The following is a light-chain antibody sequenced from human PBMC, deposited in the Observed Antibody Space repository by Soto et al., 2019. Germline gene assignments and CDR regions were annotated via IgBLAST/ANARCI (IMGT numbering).Light chain of an antibody. J-gene: IGKJ5*01. CDR1: QGIRND. Sequence: AIQMTGSPSSLSESEGDRVTITCRASQGIRNDLGWYQQKPGKAPKLLIYAASSLQSGVPPRFSGSGSGTDFTLTISSLQPEDFATYYCLQDYNYPITFGQGTRLEI. CDR3: LQDYNYPIT. V-gene: IGKV1-6*01. CDR2: AAS.